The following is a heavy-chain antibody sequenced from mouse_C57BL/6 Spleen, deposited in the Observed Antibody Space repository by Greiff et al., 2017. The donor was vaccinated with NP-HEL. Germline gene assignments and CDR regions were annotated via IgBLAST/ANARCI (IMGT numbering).Heavy chain of an antibody. J-gene: IGHJ4*01. CDR2: IYPGDGDT. CDR3: AGGGQLRLQGYAMDY. Sequence: QVQLQQSGPELVKPGASVKISCKASGYAFSSSWMNWVKQRPGKGLEWIGRIYPGDGDTNYNGKFKGKATLTADKSSSTAYMQLSSLTSEDSAVYFCAGGGQLRLQGYAMDYWGQGTSVTVSS. CDR1: GYAFSSSW. D-gene: IGHD3-2*02. V-gene: IGHV1-82*01.